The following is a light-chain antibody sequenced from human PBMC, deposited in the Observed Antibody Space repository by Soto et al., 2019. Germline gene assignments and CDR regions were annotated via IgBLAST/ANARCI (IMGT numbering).Light chain of an antibody. CDR1: QSVPKNY. CDR3: QQCSTSPLT. Sequence: EIVLTQSPGTLSLSPGERATLSCRASQSVPKNYLAWYQQKPGQAPRLLIHDASSRATGIPDRFSGSGYGTDFTLTISRLEPEDFAVYYCQQCSTSPLTFGGGTKVEIK. V-gene: IGKV3-20*01. J-gene: IGKJ4*01. CDR2: DAS.